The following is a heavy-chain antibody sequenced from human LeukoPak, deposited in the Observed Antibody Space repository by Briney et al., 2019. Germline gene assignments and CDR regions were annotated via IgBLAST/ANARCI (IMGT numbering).Heavy chain of an antibody. J-gene: IGHJ3*01. CDR2: ISSSGSTI. Sequence: GGSLRLSCAASGFTFSSYEMNWVRQAPGKGLEWVSYISSSGSTIYYADSVKGRFTISRDNAKNSLYLQMNSLRAEDTAVYYCARDPLSFYYDSSGFDALDVWGQGTMVTVSS. CDR3: ARDPLSFYYDSSGFDALDV. CDR1: GFTFSSYE. D-gene: IGHD3-22*01. V-gene: IGHV3-48*03.